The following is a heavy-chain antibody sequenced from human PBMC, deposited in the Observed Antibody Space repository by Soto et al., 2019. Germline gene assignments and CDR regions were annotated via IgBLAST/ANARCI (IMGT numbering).Heavy chain of an antibody. V-gene: IGHV1-69*08. CDR2: IIPILGIA. CDR1: GGTFSSYT. CDR3: ARDPYYYGSGSYYNVMGY. D-gene: IGHD3-10*01. Sequence: QVQLVQSGAEVKKPGSSVKVSCKASGGTFSSYTISWVRQAPGQGLEWMGRIIPILGIANYAQKFQGRVTITADKSTSTAYKELSSLRSEDTAVYYCARDPYYYGSGSYYNVMGYWGQGTLVTVSS. J-gene: IGHJ4*02.